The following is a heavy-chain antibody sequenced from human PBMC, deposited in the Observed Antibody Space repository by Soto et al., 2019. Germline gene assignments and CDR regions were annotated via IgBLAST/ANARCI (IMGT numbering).Heavy chain of an antibody. CDR1: GDSIRSGCY. D-gene: IGHD1-26*01. V-gene: IGHV4-30-2*01. Sequence: SETLSLTSTVSGDSIRSGCYWSWIRQTPGKGLEWIGYINHLETTFYNPSFESRLTLSIDRAKNQFSLKLHSMSAADRAVYFCARGGGSDSFDYWGQGILVTVSS. J-gene: IGHJ4*02. CDR2: INHLETT. CDR3: ARGGGSDSFDY.